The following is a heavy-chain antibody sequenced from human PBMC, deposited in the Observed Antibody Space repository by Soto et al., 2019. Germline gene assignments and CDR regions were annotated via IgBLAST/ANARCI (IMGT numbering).Heavy chain of an antibody. CDR3: ARVNDFWSGYYSYYYYYMDV. D-gene: IGHD3-3*01. J-gene: IGHJ6*03. CDR1: GGSISSGGYS. CDR2: IYHSGST. Sequence: SETLSLTCAVSGGSISSGGYSWSWIRQPPGKGLEWIGYIYHSGSTNYNPSLKSRVTISVDTSKNQFSLKLSSVTAADTAVYYCARVNDFWSGYYSYYYYYMDVWGKGTTVTVSS. V-gene: IGHV4-30-2*01.